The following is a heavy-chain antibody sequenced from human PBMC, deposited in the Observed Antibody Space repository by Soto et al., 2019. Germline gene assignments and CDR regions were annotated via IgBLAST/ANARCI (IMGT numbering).Heavy chain of an antibody. CDR1: GFTFRSYS. Sequence: EVQLLESGGGLVEPGGSLRLSCAASGFTFRSYSMTWVRQAPGKGLEWVSHTGGGGVSTYYADSVKGRFTSSRDDSKNRLFLQMNSLRAEDTALYCCAKIVGGGSHHDAFDIWGQGTRVTVSS. CDR3: AKIVGGGSHHDAFDI. J-gene: IGHJ3*02. D-gene: IGHD2-15*01. CDR2: TGGGGVST. V-gene: IGHV3-23*01.